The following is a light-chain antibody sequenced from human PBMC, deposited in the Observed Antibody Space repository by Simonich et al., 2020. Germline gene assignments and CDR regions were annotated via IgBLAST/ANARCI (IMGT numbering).Light chain of an antibody. V-gene: IGLV2-23*02. J-gene: IGLJ3*02. Sequence: QSALTQPASVSGSPGQSITISCTGTSRDVGGYNYVSWYQPHPGKAPKLMIYDVSKRPSGVSNRFSGSKSGNTASLTISGLQAEDEADYYCCSYAGSSTFGVFGGGTKLTVL. CDR2: DVS. CDR1: SRDVGGYNY. CDR3: CSYAGSSTFGV.